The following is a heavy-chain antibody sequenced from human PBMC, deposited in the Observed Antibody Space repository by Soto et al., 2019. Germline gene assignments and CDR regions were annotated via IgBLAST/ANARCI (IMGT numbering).Heavy chain of an antibody. CDR2: ISSSSSYI. V-gene: IGHV3-21*01. J-gene: IGHJ3*02. CDR3: ARSVRKEAFDI. CDR1: GFTFSSYS. Sequence: EVQLVESGGGLVKPGGSLRLSCAASGFTFSSYSMNWVRQAPGKGLEWVSSISSSSSYIYYADSVKGRFTISRDNAKNSRYQQMNSLRDEDTAVYYWARSVRKEAFDIWGQGPMVSVAS. D-gene: IGHD3-3*01.